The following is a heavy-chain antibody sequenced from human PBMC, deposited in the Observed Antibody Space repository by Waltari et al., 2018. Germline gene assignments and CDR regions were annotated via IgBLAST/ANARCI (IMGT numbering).Heavy chain of an antibody. CDR1: GGSISSSSYY. J-gene: IGHJ4*02. V-gene: IGHV4-39*07. CDR3: ARDGTMVQGVLDY. Sequence: QLQLQESGPGLVKPSETLSLTCTVSGGSISSSSYYWGWIRQPPGKGLEWIGSIYYSVSTYYNPSLKSRVTISVDTSKNQFSLKLSSVTAADTAVYYCARDGTMVQGVLDYWGQGTLVTVSS. D-gene: IGHD3-10*01. CDR2: IYYSVST.